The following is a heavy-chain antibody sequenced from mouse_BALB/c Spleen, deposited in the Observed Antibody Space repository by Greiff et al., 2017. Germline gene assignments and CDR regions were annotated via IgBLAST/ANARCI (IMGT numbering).Heavy chain of an antibody. CDR1: GFTFNTYA. D-gene: IGHD2-2*01. Sequence: EVQLVESGGGLVQPKGSLKLSCAASGFTFNTYAMNWVRQAPGKGLEWVARIRSKSNNYATYYADSVKDRFTISRDDSQSMLYLQMNNLKTEDTAMYYCVRKYGYSDAMDYWGQGTSVTVSS. CDR2: IRSKSNNYAT. V-gene: IGHV10-1*02. J-gene: IGHJ4*01. CDR3: VRKYGYSDAMDY.